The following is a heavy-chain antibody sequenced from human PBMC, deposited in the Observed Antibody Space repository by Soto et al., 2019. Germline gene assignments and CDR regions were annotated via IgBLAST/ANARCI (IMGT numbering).Heavy chain of an antibody. Sequence: SGPTLVNPTQTLTLTCTFSGFSLSTSVVGVGWIRQPPGKALEWLALIYWNDDKRYSPSLKSRLTITKDTSKNQVVLTMTNMDPVATATYYCAHTPGRGAAFDIWRQGTMVTVSS. CDR1: GFSLSTSVVG. J-gene: IGHJ3*02. D-gene: IGHD3-10*01. V-gene: IGHV2-5*01. CDR2: IYWNDDK. CDR3: AHTPGRGAAFDI.